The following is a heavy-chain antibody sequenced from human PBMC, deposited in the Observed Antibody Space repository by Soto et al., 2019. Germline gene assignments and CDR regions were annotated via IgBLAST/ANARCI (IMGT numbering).Heavy chain of an antibody. Sequence: QVQLQASGPGLVNPSQTLSLTCTVSGGSISSGGYYWSWIRPHPGKDLEWIGYIYYSGSTSYNPSLRSRVTISVDPSKNQFSLKLSSVTAADTAVYYCARSRDKSGYDQVALTMRDYYYVDVWGKGTTVTVSS. J-gene: IGHJ6*03. D-gene: IGHD5-12*01. CDR2: IYYSGST. CDR1: GGSISSGGYY. V-gene: IGHV4-31*03. CDR3: ARSRDKSGYDQVALTMRDYYYVDV.